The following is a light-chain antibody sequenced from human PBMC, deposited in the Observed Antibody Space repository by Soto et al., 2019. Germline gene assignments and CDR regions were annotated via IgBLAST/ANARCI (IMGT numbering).Light chain of an antibody. V-gene: IGKV1-9*01. CDR3: QQFNSYPYT. J-gene: IGKJ2*01. Sequence: DIQLTQSPSFLSASVGDRVTITCRASQGISSYLAWYQQEPGKAPNLLIFAASILQSGVPSRFSGSGSGTEVTLTISSLQPEDFATYYCQQFNSYPYTFGQGTKLEIK. CDR1: QGISSY. CDR2: AAS.